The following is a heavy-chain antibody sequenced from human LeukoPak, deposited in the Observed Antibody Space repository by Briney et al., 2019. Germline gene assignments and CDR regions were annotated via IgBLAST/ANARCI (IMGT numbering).Heavy chain of an antibody. D-gene: IGHD6-13*01. V-gene: IGHV3-21*01. J-gene: IGHJ4*02. CDR2: LSSSSYI. CDR1: EFTFTSYS. CDR3: ARVPGYSSSWFDY. Sequence: GGSLRLSCAASEFTFTSYSMNWVRQAPGKGLGWVSSLSSSSYIYYADSVKGRFTISRDNAKNSLYLQMNSLRAEDTAVYYCARVPGYSSSWFDYWGQGTLVTVSS.